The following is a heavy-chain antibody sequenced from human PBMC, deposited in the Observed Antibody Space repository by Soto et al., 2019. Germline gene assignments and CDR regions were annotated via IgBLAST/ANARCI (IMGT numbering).Heavy chain of an antibody. V-gene: IGHV4-59*02. J-gene: IGHJ4*02. D-gene: IGHD1-1*01. Sequence: QVQLQESGPGLVKPSETLSLTCTVSGGSVSGYFWTWFRQPPGKGLEWIGYISYSGSTNYNSSLKSRATMSMDTSRNQFSLRLTSVSAADSAVYYCSRDGATTGSGHLDYWGQGTLVTVSS. CDR1: GGSVSGYF. CDR2: ISYSGST. CDR3: SRDGATTGSGHLDY.